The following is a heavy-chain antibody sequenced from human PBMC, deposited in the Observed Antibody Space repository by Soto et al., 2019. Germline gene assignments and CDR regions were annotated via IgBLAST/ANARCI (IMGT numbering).Heavy chain of an antibody. D-gene: IGHD3-22*01. Sequence: QVQLVQSGAEVKKPGASVKVSCKASGYTFTRHGISWVRQAPGQGLEWMGWISGYNGITNYAQKLQGRVTMTTDTSTSTAYIELRSLRSDDTAVYYCARDGGYYYDSSGYYCDYWGQGTLVTVSS. J-gene: IGHJ4*02. CDR3: ARDGGYYYDSSGYYCDY. CDR2: ISGYNGIT. V-gene: IGHV1-18*01. CDR1: GYTFTRHG.